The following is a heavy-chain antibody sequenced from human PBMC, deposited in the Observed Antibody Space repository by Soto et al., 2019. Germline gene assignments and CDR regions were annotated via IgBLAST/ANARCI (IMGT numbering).Heavy chain of an antibody. Sequence: ASVKVSCKASGYTFTSYGISWVRQAPGQGLEWMGWISAYNGNTNYAQKLQGRVTMTTDTSTSTAYMELRSLRSDDTAVYYCARDLITMIVVVTPDAFDIWGQGTMVT. J-gene: IGHJ3*02. CDR1: GYTFTSYG. D-gene: IGHD3-22*01. V-gene: IGHV1-18*01. CDR3: ARDLITMIVVVTPDAFDI. CDR2: ISAYNGNT.